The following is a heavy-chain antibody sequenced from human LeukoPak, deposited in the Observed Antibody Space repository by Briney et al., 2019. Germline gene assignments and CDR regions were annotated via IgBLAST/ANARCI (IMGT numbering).Heavy chain of an antibody. CDR1: GGSFSGYY. Sequence: PSETLSLTCAVYGGSFSGYYWSWIRQPPGEGLEWIGEINHSGSTNYNPSLKSRVTISVDTSKNQFSLKLSSVTAADTAVYYCARGPHFCSSTSCPFEYYYYYYMDVWGKGNTVTVSS. CDR2: INHSGST. CDR3: ARGPHFCSSTSCPFEYYYYYYMDV. D-gene: IGHD2-2*01. V-gene: IGHV4-34*01. J-gene: IGHJ6*03.